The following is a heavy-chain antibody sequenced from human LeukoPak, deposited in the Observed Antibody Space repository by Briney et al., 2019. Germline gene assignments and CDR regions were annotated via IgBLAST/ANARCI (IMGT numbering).Heavy chain of an antibody. V-gene: IGHV5-51*01. J-gene: IGHJ4*02. CDR1: GYSFTNYW. D-gene: IGHD6-19*01. Sequence: GESLQISCKGSGYSFTNYWIGWVRQMPGKGLVWMGVIYHGDSDTKYNPSFQGQVTISADKSIDTAYLQWNSLKASDTAMYYCARLIRTVAADYWGQGTLVTVSS. CDR3: ARLIRTVAADY. CDR2: IYHGDSDT.